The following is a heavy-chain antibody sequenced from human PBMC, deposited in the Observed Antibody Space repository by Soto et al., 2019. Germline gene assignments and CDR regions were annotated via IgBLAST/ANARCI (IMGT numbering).Heavy chain of an antibody. V-gene: IGHV4-61*03. J-gene: IGHJ3*02. CDR2: IYYSGTT. D-gene: IGHD2-15*01. Sequence: QVQLQESGPGLVKPSETLSLTCTVSGGSVSSASCFWSWIRQPPGKGLEWIGYIYYSGTTNYNSSLKSRVIISVDTSKNHFSLKLTSVTAADTAVYYCARVTIADDAFDIWGQGTMVTVSS. CDR3: ARVTIADDAFDI. CDR1: GGSVSSASCF.